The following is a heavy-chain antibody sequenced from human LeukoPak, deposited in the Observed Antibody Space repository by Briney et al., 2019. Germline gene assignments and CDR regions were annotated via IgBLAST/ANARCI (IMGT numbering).Heavy chain of an antibody. CDR2: ISSSGST. CDR3: ARIQMTTVSR. Sequence: SQTLSLTCTVSGDSISSGDYYWSWIRQPAGKGLEWIGRISSSGSTNYNPSLKSRVTISVDTSKNQFSLKLSSVTAADTAVYYCARIQMTTVSRWGQGTLVTVSS. CDR1: GDSISSGDYY. D-gene: IGHD4-17*01. J-gene: IGHJ4*02. V-gene: IGHV4-61*02.